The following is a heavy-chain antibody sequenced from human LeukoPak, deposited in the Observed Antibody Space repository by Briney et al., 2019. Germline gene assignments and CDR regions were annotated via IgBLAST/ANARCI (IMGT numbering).Heavy chain of an antibody. Sequence: ASVKVSCKVSGYTLTELSMHWVRQAPGKGLEWMGGFDPEDGETIYAQKFQGRVTMTEDTSTDTAYMELSSLRSEDTAVYYPATGFYGVHWFDPWGQGTLVTVSS. CDR3: ATGFYGVHWFDP. CDR1: GYTLTELS. CDR2: FDPEDGET. D-gene: IGHD4-17*01. J-gene: IGHJ5*02. V-gene: IGHV1-24*01.